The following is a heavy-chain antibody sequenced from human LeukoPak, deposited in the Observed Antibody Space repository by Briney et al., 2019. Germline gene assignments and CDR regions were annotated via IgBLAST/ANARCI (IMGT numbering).Heavy chain of an antibody. Sequence: GGSLRLSCAASGFTVSSNYMSWVRQAPGKGLEWVSIIYSGGSTYYADSVKGRFTISRDNSKNTLYLQMNSLRAEDTVVYYCARGVDIVPTITGYYYYYYMDVWGKGTTVTVSS. CDR1: GFTVSSNY. CDR2: IYSGGST. D-gene: IGHD5-12*01. CDR3: ARGVDIVPTITGYYYYYYMDV. V-gene: IGHV3-66*01. J-gene: IGHJ6*03.